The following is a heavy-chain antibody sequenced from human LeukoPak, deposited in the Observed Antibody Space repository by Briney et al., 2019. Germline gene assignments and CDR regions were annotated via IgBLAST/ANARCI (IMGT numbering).Heavy chain of an antibody. CDR1: GFPFSSYW. J-gene: IGHJ4*02. V-gene: IGHV3-7*04. CDR3: TRVGYIDEGIDY. Sequence: GGSLRLSCVASGFPFSSYWMTWVRQAPGEGLEWVANIKQDGSKKSYVDSVKGQFTISRDNAKNSLYLQMNSLRAEDTAIYYCTRVGYIDEGIDYWGQGTLVTVSS. D-gene: IGHD5-24*01. CDR2: IKQDGSKK.